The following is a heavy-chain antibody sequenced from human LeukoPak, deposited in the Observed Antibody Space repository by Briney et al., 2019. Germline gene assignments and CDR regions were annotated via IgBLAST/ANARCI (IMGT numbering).Heavy chain of an antibody. CDR2: TYYRSKWYN. J-gene: IGHJ4*02. V-gene: IGHV6-1*01. D-gene: IGHD6-19*01. CDR1: GDSVSSNSAA. Sequence: SQTFSLTCAISGDSVSSNSAAWNWIRQSPSSGLEWLGRTYYRSKWYNDYAVSVKSRITINPDTSKNQFSLQLNSVTLEDTAVYYCARESITVAGFDYWGQGTLVTVSS. CDR3: ARESITVAGFDY.